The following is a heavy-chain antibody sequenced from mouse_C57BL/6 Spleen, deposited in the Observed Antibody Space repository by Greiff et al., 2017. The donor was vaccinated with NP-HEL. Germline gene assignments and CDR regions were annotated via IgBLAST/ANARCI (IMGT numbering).Heavy chain of an antibody. CDR1: GFTFSSYA. CDR3: TREGAYYSNYVAWFAY. D-gene: IGHD2-5*01. J-gene: IGHJ3*01. V-gene: IGHV5-9-1*02. CDR2: ISSGGDYI. Sequence: EVQLQESGEGLVKPGGSLKLSCAASGFTFSSYAMSWVRQTPEQRLEWVAYISSGGDYIYYADTVKGRFTISRDNARNTLYLQMSSLKSEDTAMYYCTREGAYYSNYVAWFAYWGQGTLVTVSA.